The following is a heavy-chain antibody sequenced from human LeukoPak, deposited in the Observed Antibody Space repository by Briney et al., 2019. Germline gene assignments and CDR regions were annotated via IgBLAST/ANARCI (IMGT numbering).Heavy chain of an antibody. V-gene: IGHV4-34*01. CDR2: INHSGST. CDR1: GGSFSGYY. J-gene: IGHJ4*02. D-gene: IGHD4-11*01. CDR3: ARAGGPTVTIDY. Sequence: SETLSLTCAVYGGSFSGYYWSWIRQPPGKGLEWIGEINHSGSTNYNPSLKSRVTISVDTSKNQFSLKLSSVTAADTAVYYCARAGGPTVTIDYWGQGTLVTVSS.